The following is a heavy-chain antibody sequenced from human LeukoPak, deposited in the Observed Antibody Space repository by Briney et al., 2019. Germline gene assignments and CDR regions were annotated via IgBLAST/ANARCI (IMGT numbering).Heavy chain of an antibody. CDR1: GGSISSYY. J-gene: IGHJ3*02. D-gene: IGHD2-21*02. CDR2: IHYSGST. CDR3: ARLVVTATSDAFDI. V-gene: IGHV4-59*01. Sequence: TASETLSLTCTVSGGSISSYYWSWIRQPPGKGLEWIGYIHYSGSTNYNPSLKSRVTISVDTSKNQFSLKLSSVTAADTAVYYCARLVVTATSDAFDIWGQGTMVTVSS.